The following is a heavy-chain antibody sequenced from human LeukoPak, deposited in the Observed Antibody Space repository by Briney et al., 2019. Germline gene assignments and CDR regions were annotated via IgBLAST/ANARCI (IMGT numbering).Heavy chain of an antibody. V-gene: IGHV3-11*01. CDR1: GFTFSDYN. J-gene: IGHJ3*02. CDR2: ISHSGRTI. CDR3: AKPRQYSGNIEAFDI. Sequence: GGSLRLSCAASGFTFSDYNMNWIRQAPGKGLEWISYISHSGRTIYDADSVKGRFTISRDNAKNSLYLQMNSLRAEDTAVYYYAKPRQYSGNIEAFDIWGQGTMVTVSS. D-gene: IGHD1/OR15-1a*01.